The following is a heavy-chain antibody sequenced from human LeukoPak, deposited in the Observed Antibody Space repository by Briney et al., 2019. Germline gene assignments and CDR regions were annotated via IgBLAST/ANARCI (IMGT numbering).Heavy chain of an antibody. J-gene: IGHJ2*01. CDR1: GFTFSSYE. V-gene: IGHV3-48*03. Sequence: PGGSLRLSCAASGFTFSSYEMNRVRQAPGKGLEWVSYISSSGSTIYYADSVKGRFTISRDNAKNSLYLQMNSLRAEDTAVYYCARAVKGAHFDLWGRGTLVTVSS. CDR2: ISSSGSTI. CDR3: ARAVKGAHFDL.